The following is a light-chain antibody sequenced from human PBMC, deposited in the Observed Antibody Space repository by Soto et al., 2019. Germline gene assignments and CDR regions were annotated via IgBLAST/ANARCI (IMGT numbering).Light chain of an antibody. CDR1: SSDVGGYNY. Sequence: QSALTRSRSVSGSPGQSVTISCTGTSSDVGGYNYVSWYQQHPGKAPKLMIYDVSKRPSGVPDRFSGSKSGNTASLTISGLQAEDEADYYCCSYAGSYTYVVFGGGTKLTVL. CDR2: DVS. CDR3: CSYAGSYTYVV. V-gene: IGLV2-11*01. J-gene: IGLJ2*01.